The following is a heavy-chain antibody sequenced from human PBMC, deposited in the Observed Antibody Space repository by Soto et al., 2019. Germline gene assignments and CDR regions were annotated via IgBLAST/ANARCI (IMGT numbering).Heavy chain of an antibody. J-gene: IGHJ4*02. D-gene: IGHD3-10*01. CDR1: GYTFTSYG. Sequence: QVQLVQSGAEVKKPGASVKVSCKASGYTFTSYGISWVRQAPGQGLEWMGWISAYNGNTNYAQKLQGRVTMTTDTATSTADMELRSLRSDDTAVDYGARDVAGLSLLDYWGQGTLVTVSS. V-gene: IGHV1-18*01. CDR3: ARDVAGLSLLDY. CDR2: ISAYNGNT.